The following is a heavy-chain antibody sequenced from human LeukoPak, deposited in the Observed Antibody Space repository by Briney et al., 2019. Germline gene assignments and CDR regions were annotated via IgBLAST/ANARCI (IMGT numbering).Heavy chain of an antibody. Sequence: SETLSLTCAVYGGSFNGYYWSWIRQPPGKGLEWIGEINHSGSTNYNPSLKSRVTISVDTSKNQFSLKLSSVTAADTAVYYCARSPPKTNYYYYYGMDVWGQGTTVTVSS. CDR3: ARSPPKTNYYYYYGMDV. V-gene: IGHV4-34*01. J-gene: IGHJ6*02. D-gene: IGHD4/OR15-4a*01. CDR2: INHSGST. CDR1: GGSFNGYY.